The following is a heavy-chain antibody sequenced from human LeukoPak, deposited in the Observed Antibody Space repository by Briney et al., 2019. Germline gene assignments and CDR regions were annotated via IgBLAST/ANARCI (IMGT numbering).Heavy chain of an antibody. Sequence: GESLKISCKGSGYSFTSYWIGWVRQMPGKGLEWMGIIYPGDSDTRYGPSFQGQVTISADKSISTAYLQWSSLKASDTAMYYCAREVDILTGYPTFDYWGQGTLVTVSS. CDR3: AREVDILTGYPTFDY. D-gene: IGHD3-9*01. J-gene: IGHJ4*02. V-gene: IGHV5-51*01. CDR2: IYPGDSDT. CDR1: GYSFTSYW.